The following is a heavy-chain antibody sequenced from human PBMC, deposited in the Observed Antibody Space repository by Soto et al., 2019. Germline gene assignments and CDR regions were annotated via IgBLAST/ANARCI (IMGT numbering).Heavy chain of an antibody. Sequence: ASLKVSCKASGYSFTNNDVSWVRQATGQGLEWMGWMNPGSGDTGYAQKFQGRVTMTRDISIATAYMELSSLRSDDTAIYDCARMQTFGSLNWLDPWGQATLVTGSS. CDR1: GYSFTNND. D-gene: IGHD3-16*01. V-gene: IGHV1-8*01. CDR3: ARMQTFGSLNWLDP. CDR2: MNPGSGDT. J-gene: IGHJ5*02.